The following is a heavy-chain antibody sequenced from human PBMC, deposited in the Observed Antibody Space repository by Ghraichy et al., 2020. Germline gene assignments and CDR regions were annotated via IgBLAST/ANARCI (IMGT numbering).Heavy chain of an antibody. D-gene: IGHD3-9*01. CDR1: GFTFSSYA. V-gene: IGHV3-64*01. CDR3: ASRHYDILTGYCDY. CDR2: ISSNGGST. Sequence: GGSLRLSCAASGFTFSSYAMHWVRQAPGKGLEYVSAISSNGGSTYYANSVKGRFTISRDNSKNTLYLQMGSLRAEDMAVYYCASRHYDILTGYCDYWGQGTLVTVSS. J-gene: IGHJ4*02.